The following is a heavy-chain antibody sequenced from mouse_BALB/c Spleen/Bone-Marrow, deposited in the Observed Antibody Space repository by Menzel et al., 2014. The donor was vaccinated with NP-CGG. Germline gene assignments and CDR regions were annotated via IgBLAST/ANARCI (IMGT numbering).Heavy chain of an antibody. J-gene: IGHJ3*01. CDR1: GFTFSNYW. CDR2: IRLKSNNYAT. CDR3: TTGFAY. V-gene: IGHV6-6*02. Sequence: EVKLMESGGGLVQPGGSIKLSCVASGFTFSNYWMNWVRQFPEKGLEWVVEIRLKSNNYATHYAESVKGRFTISRDDSKSSVYLQMNDLRAEDTGIYYCTTGFAYWGQGTLVTVSA.